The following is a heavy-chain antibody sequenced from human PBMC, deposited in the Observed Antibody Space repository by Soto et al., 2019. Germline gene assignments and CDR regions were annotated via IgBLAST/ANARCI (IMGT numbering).Heavy chain of an antibody. CDR2: IYHSGST. D-gene: IGHD4-17*01. V-gene: IGHV4-30-2*01. Sequence: QLQLQESGSGLVKPSQTLSLTCAVSGGSISSGGYSWSWIRQPPGKGLEWIGYIYHSGSTYYNPSLKIRVTISVDRSKNQFSLKLSSVTAADTAVYYCARERGYGDYYFDYWGQGTLVTVSS. J-gene: IGHJ4*02. CDR3: ARERGYGDYYFDY. CDR1: GGSISSGGYS.